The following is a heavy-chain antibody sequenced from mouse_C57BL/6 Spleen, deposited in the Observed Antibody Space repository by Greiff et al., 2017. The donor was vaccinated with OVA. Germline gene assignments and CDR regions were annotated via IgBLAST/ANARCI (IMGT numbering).Heavy chain of an antibody. CDR3: ASYSNYDWYFDV. J-gene: IGHJ1*03. CDR2: INPSNGGT. Sequence: QVQLQQPGTELVQPGASVKLSCKASGYTFTSYWMHWVKQRPGQGLEWIGNINPSNGGTNYNEKFKSKATLTVDKSSSTAYMQLSSLTSEDSAVYYCASYSNYDWYFDVWGTGTTVTVSS. V-gene: IGHV1-53*01. D-gene: IGHD2-5*01. CDR1: GYTFTSYW.